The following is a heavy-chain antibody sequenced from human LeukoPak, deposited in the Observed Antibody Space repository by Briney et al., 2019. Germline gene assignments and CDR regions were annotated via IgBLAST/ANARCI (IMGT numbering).Heavy chain of an antibody. CDR3: AKELDYYHSHGAFDI. V-gene: IGHV3-30*18. Sequence: GGALRLSCAAYGFTLSSYGMPWVRQAPGKGLEWDAVISYDGSNKYYADSVKGRFTISRDNSKNPLYLQMNSLRAEDTAVYYCAKELDYYHSHGAFDIWGQGTMVTVSS. CDR1: GFTLSSYG. D-gene: IGHD3-22*01. CDR2: ISYDGSNK. J-gene: IGHJ3*02.